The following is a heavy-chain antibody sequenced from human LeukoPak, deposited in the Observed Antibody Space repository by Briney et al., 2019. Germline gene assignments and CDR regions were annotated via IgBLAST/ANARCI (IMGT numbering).Heavy chain of an antibody. Sequence: SQTLSLTCALSGDIVSSNSGAWNWIRQSPSRGLEWLGRTYYRSKWYNDYAVSVKSRITINPDTSKNQFSLQLNSVTPEDTAVYYCARGLWFGERQNWFDPWGQGTLVTVSS. V-gene: IGHV6-1*01. CDR2: TYYRSKWYN. J-gene: IGHJ5*02. CDR3: ARGLWFGERQNWFDP. D-gene: IGHD3-10*01. CDR1: GDIVSSNSGA.